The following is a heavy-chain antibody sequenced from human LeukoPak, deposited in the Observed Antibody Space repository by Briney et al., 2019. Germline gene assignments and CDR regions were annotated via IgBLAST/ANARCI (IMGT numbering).Heavy chain of an antibody. D-gene: IGHD3-22*01. CDR2: IYSGGTT. CDR1: GFTFDDYA. V-gene: IGHV3-66*01. J-gene: IGHJ4*02. CDR3: ARGYDSGGYY. Sequence: GGSLRLSCAASGFTFDDYAMHWVRQAPGKGLEWVSIIYSGGTTYYTDSVKGRFTISRDNSKNTLYLQMNSLRAEDTAVYYCARGYDSGGYYWGQGTLVTVSS.